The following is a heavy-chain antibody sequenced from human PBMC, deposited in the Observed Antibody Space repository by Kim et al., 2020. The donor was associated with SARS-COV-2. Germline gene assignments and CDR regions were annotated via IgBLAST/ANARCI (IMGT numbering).Heavy chain of an antibody. CDR3: AGETYYDILTGPGHFDY. V-gene: IGHV4-59*01. Sequence: LKSRVTISVDTSKNQFSLKLSSVTAADTAVYYCAGETYYDILTGPGHFDYWGQGTLVTVSS. D-gene: IGHD3-9*01. J-gene: IGHJ4*02.